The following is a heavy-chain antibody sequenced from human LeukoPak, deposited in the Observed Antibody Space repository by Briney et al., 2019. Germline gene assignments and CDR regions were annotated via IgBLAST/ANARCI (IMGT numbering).Heavy chain of an antibody. CDR3: AKEPPKSDIVVVVAATEHF. Sequence: GGSLRLSCAASGFTFSSYAMSWVRKAPGKGLEWVSAISGSGGSTYYADSVKGRFTISRDNSKNTLYLQMNSLRAEDTAVYYCAKEPPKSDIVVVVAATEHFWGQGTLVTVSS. J-gene: IGHJ4*02. D-gene: IGHD2-15*01. CDR2: ISGSGGST. V-gene: IGHV3-23*01. CDR1: GFTFSSYA.